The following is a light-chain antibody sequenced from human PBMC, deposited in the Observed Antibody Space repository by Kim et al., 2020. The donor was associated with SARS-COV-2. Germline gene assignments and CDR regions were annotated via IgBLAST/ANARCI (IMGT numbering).Light chain of an antibody. V-gene: IGKV1-39*01. CDR2: AAS. J-gene: IGKJ3*01. CDR3: QQSYITPFT. CDR1: QSISIH. Sequence: ASGGDRVTITRRTTQSISIHLNWYQQKPVRAPQLLISAASTLQGVVPSRCSGSGSETDFTLTISSLHPEDFSTYFCQQSYITPFTFGPGTKVDIK.